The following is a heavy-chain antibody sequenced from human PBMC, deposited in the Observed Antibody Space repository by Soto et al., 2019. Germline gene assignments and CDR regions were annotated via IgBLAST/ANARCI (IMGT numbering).Heavy chain of an antibody. CDR2: ISAHNGNT. D-gene: IGHD1-1*01. V-gene: IGHV1-18*01. Sequence: QVHLVQSGAEVKKPGASVKVSCKGSGYTFTSYGITWVRQAPGQGLEWMGWISAHNGNTDYAQKLQGRVTVTRDTSTSTAYMDLRSLRPYDPAVYYCARGRYGDYWGQGALVTVSS. J-gene: IGHJ4*02. CDR1: GYTFTSYG. CDR3: ARGRYGDY.